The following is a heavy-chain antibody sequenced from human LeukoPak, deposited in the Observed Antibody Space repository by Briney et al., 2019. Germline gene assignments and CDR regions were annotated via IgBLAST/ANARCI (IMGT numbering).Heavy chain of an antibody. Sequence: SQTLSLTCVISGDSVSSNSAAWNWIRQSPSRGLEWLGRTYYRSEWYYDYAVSVKSRITINPDTSKNQFSLHLNSVTPEDTAVYYCARDGYSSTWYVFDYWGQGALVTVSS. V-gene: IGHV6-1*01. CDR2: TYYRSEWYY. D-gene: IGHD6-13*01. J-gene: IGHJ4*02. CDR1: GDSVSSNSAA. CDR3: ARDGYSSTWYVFDY.